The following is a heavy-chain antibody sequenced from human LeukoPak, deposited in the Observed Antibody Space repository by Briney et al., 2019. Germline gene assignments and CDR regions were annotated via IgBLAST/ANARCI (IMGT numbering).Heavy chain of an antibody. Sequence: GASVKVSCKASGYTFTSYDINWVRQATGQGLEWMGWMNPNSGNTGYAQKFQGRVTMTRNTSISTAYMELSSLRSEDTAVYYCARGLNRYYYDSSFCDYWGQGTLVTVSS. CDR2: MNPNSGNT. D-gene: IGHD3-22*01. J-gene: IGHJ4*02. V-gene: IGHV1-8*01. CDR1: GYTFTSYD. CDR3: ARGLNRYYYDSSFCDY.